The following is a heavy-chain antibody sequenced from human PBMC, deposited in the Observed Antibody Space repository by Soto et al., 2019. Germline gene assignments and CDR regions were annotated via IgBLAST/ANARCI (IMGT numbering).Heavy chain of an antibody. Sequence: PSETLSLTCSVSGDSVSSGDYYWSWIRQPPGKGLEWIGHVYFSGSTNYIPSLKSRLTMSVDTAKNQFSLRLSSVTAADTAVYYCARLDCSGGSCYRPLDSRFDPWGQGTLVTVSS. D-gene: IGHD2-15*01. CDR3: ARLDCSGGSCYRPLDSRFDP. V-gene: IGHV4-61*08. CDR2: VYFSGST. CDR1: GDSVSSGDYY. J-gene: IGHJ5*02.